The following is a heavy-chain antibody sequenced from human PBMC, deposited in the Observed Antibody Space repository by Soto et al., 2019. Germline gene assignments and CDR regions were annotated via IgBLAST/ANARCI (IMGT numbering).Heavy chain of an antibody. CDR1: GFSLSTYHMG. CDR3: AHAGDYDLLTFDH. D-gene: IGHD4-17*01. CDR2: IYWDDDT. Sequence: QITLKESGPTLVRPAQTLTLTCDFSGFSLSTYHMGVAWIRQPPGQALEWLELIYWDDDTRYSPSLKDRLAISKDTSSNQVVLTITNIDPGDSATYFCAHAGDYDLLTFDHWGPGTLVTVSS. V-gene: IGHV2-5*02. J-gene: IGHJ4*02.